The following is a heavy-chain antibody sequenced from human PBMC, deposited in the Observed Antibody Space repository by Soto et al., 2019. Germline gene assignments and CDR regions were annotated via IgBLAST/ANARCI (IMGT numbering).Heavy chain of an antibody. CDR1: GGSISSYY. D-gene: IGHD3-9*01. J-gene: IGHJ6*02. CDR3: ARDLTTYYDILTGYSPPSYYYGMDV. V-gene: IGHV4-59*01. Sequence: SETLSLTCTVSGGSISSYYWSWIRQPPGKGLEWIGYIYYSGSTNYNPSHTSRVTISVDTSKNQFSLKLSSVTAADTAVYYCARDLTTYYDILTGYSPPSYYYGMDVWGQGTTVTVSS. CDR2: IYYSGST.